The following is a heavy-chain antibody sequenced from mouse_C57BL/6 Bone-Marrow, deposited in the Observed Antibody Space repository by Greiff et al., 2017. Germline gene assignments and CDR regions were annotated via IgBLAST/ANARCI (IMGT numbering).Heavy chain of an antibody. V-gene: IGHV14-4*01. J-gene: IGHJ2*01. CDR3: SSFDGNYFDF. Sequence: VQLQQSGAELVRPGASVKLSCTASGFNIKDDYIHWVKQRPEQGLEWIGWTDPEIGDTEYASKFQGKATITSDTSSNTAYLQLSSLTSEATAVYYCSSFDGNYFDFGGQGTPLTVAS. CDR2: TDPEIGDT. D-gene: IGHD2-3*01. CDR1: GFNIKDDY.